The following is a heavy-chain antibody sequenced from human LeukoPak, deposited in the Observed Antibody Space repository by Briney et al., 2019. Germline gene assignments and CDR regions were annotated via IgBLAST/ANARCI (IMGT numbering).Heavy chain of an antibody. J-gene: IGHJ4*02. CDR2: IHHSGRT. CDR1: NYSISSDYY. D-gene: IGHD1-26*01. CDR3: ARDLSGSYYGNEGGY. V-gene: IGHV4-38-2*02. Sequence: PSETLSLTCIVSNYSISSDYYWGWIRQPPGKGLEWIGSIHHSGRTYYNPSLKSRVTISVDTSKNQFSLKLSSVTAADTAVYYCARDLSGSYYGNEGGYWGQGTLVTVSS.